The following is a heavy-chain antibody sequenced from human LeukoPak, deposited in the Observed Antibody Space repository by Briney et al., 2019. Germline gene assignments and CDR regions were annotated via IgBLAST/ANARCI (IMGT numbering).Heavy chain of an antibody. V-gene: IGHV3-23*01. Sequence: PGGSLRLSCAASGFTFSNYAINWVRQAPGKGLEWVSGISGSGGGTYYAGSVKGRFTISRDNSKNTLYLQMNSLRAEDTAVYYCARDAIVVVTASPDYWGQGTLVTVSS. J-gene: IGHJ4*02. CDR3: ARDAIVVVTASPDY. CDR1: GFTFSNYA. CDR2: ISGSGGGT. D-gene: IGHD2-21*02.